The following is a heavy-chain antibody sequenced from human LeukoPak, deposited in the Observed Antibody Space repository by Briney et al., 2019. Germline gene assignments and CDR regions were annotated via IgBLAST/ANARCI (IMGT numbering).Heavy chain of an antibody. CDR1: RFTFSNYA. Sequence: GGSLRLSCAASRFTFSNYAMSWVRQAPGEGLEWVSSIRSSGDSTTYADSVKGRFTISRDNSKNALHLQMNSLRVEDTAVYYCAKMGWAAVSMSGGGYWGQGILVTVSS. CDR3: AKMGWAAVSMSGGGY. V-gene: IGHV3-23*01. J-gene: IGHJ4*02. CDR2: IRSSGDST. D-gene: IGHD6-13*01.